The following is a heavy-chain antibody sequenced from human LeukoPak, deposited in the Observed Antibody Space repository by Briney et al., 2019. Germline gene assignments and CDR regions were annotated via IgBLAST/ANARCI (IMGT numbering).Heavy chain of an antibody. CDR3: AKSSDLLTGYYSYFEY. Sequence: GGSLRLSCAASGFTFSSYGMSWVRPAPGKGPEWVSAISGSGGSTHYADSVKGRFTISRDNSKNTLYLQMNSLRAEDTAVYYCAKSSDLLTGYYSYFEYWGHGTLVTVAS. V-gene: IGHV3-23*01. J-gene: IGHJ4*01. D-gene: IGHD3-9*01. CDR2: ISGSGGST. CDR1: GFTFSSYG.